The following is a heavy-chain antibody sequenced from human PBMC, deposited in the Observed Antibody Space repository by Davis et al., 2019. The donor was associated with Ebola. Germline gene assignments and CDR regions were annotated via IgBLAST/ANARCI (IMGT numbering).Heavy chain of an antibody. CDR3: ARVNYGDYAGRFDY. Sequence: SETLSLTCTVSGGSISSGGYYWSWIRQHPGKGLEWIGYIYYSGSTYYNPSLKSRVTISVDTSKNQFSLKLRSVTAADTAVYYCARVNYGDYAGRFDYWGQGTLVTVSS. D-gene: IGHD4-17*01. V-gene: IGHV4-31*03. J-gene: IGHJ4*02. CDR1: GGSISSGGYY. CDR2: IYYSGST.